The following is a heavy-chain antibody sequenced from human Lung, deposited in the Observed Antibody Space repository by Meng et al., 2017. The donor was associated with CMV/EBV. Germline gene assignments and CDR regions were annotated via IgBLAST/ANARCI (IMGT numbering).Heavy chain of an antibody. J-gene: IGHJ6*02. CDR1: GASIDSDNYY. CDR3: ARADYYNLMDV. V-gene: IGHV4-30-4*08. CDR2: IYYSGSS. Sequence: SETXSLXCTVSGASIDSDNYYWSWIRQPPGKGLEWIGYIYYSGSSFYNPSLKSRVTISLNMSKNQFSLYLSSVTAADTAVYYCARADYYNLMDVWGQGPTVTVSS.